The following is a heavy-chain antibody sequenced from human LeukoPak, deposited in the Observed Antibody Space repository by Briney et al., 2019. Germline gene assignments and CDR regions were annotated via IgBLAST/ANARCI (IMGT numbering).Heavy chain of an antibody. V-gene: IGHV4-59*08. Sequence: SETLSLTCTVSGGSISSYYWSWIRQPPGKGLEWIGYIYYSGSTNYNPSLKSRVTISVDTSKNQFSLKLSSVTAADTAVYYCARSPKFGALNPNWFDPWGQGTLVTVSS. J-gene: IGHJ5*02. D-gene: IGHD3-10*02. CDR3: ARSPKFGALNPNWFDP. CDR2: IYYSGST. CDR1: GGSISSYY.